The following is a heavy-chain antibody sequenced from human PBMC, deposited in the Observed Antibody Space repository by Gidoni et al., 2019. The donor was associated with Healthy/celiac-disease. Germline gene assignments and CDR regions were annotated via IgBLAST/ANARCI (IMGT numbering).Heavy chain of an antibody. CDR1: GFTISSYW. Sequence: CAASGFTISSYWMSWVRQAPGKGLEWVANIKEDGSGQFYVDSVKGRFSISRGNAMDLLYLQTNSLRAEDTAVYYCAGGTYYDIVTGYPTLYSFHCLGQRALVSVSS. J-gene: IGHJ4*02. CDR2: IKEDGSGQ. CDR3: AGGTYYDIVTGYPTLYSFHC. D-gene: IGHD3-9*01. V-gene: IGHV3-7*01.